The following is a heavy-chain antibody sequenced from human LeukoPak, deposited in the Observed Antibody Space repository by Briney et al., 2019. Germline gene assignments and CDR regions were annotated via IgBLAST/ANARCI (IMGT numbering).Heavy chain of an antibody. CDR3: ARGGYCSGGSCRWFDP. J-gene: IGHJ5*02. CDR1: GFTFSSYE. Sequence: GGSLRLSCAASGFTFSSYEMNWVRQAPGKGLEWVSYISSSGSTIYYADSVKGLFTISRDNAKNSLYLQMNSLRAEDTAVYYCARGGYCSGGSCRWFDPWGQGTLVTVSS. CDR2: ISSSGSTI. D-gene: IGHD2-15*01. V-gene: IGHV3-48*03.